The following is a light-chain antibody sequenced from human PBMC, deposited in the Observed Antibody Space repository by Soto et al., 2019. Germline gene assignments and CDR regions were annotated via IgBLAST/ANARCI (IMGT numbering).Light chain of an antibody. V-gene: IGLV2-14*01. CDR1: SSDVGSFDS. CDR3: ISFTTSSTLV. J-gene: IGLJ1*01. CDR2: DVS. Sequence: QSVLTQPASVSGSPGQPITTSCTGTSSDVGSFDSVAWYQHNPGKAPKLMIYDVSNRPSGVSSRFSGSKSGNTASLSISGLQTEDEANYYCISFTTSSTLVFGTGTKVTVL.